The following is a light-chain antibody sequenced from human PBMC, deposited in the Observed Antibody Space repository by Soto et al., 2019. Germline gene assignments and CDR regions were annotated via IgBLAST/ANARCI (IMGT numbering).Light chain of an antibody. CDR1: QDISRW. CDR2: AAS. CDR3: QQVNSFQLT. J-gene: IGKJ4*01. Sequence: DIQMTQSPSSVSASVGDRVTITCRASQDISRWLAWYQHKPGKVPRLLIYAASSLQSGVPSRFSGSGSGTDFTLTISSLQPEDFATYYCQQVNSFQLTFGGGTKVDIK. V-gene: IGKV1D-12*01.